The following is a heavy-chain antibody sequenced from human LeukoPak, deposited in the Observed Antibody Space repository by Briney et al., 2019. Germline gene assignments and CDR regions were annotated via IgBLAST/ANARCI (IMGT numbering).Heavy chain of an antibody. V-gene: IGHV4-59*01. J-gene: IGHJ5*02. CDR1: GGSISSYY. Sequence: PSETLSLTCTVSGGSISSYYWSWIRQPPGKGLEWIGYIYYSGSTNYNPSLKSRVTISVDTSKNQFSLKLSSVTAADTAVYYYARESDYYDSSGYYSPWFDPGAREPWSPSPQ. CDR2: IYYSGST. D-gene: IGHD3-22*01. CDR3: ARESDYYDSSGYYSPWFDP.